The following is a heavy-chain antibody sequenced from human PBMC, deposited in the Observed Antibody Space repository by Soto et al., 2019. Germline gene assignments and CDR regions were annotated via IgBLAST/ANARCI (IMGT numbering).Heavy chain of an antibody. Sequence: VGSLRLSCAASGFTFSSYGMHCVRQAPGKGLEWVAVIWYDGSNKYYADSVKGRFTISRDNSKNTLYLQMNSLRAEDTAVYYCARDELWFGEGYMDVWGKGTTVTVSS. V-gene: IGHV3-33*01. CDR2: IWYDGSNK. CDR3: ARDELWFGEGYMDV. D-gene: IGHD3-10*01. J-gene: IGHJ6*03. CDR1: GFTFSSYG.